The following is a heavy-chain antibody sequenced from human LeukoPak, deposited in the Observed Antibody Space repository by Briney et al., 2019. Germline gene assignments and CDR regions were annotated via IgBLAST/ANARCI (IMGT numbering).Heavy chain of an antibody. CDR3: VRDYPYGSGIVRVDS. J-gene: IGHJ4*02. CDR2: ISPGSGDT. V-gene: IGHV1-3*01. D-gene: IGHD3-10*01. Sequence: ASVKVSCKASGYTFTDFALHWERQAPGQSLEWMGWISPGSGDTKSSQKFRDRVTITRDTSANTAYMQLTRLKSEDTAVYYCVRDYPYGSGIVRVDSWGQGTLVTVSS. CDR1: GYTFTDFA.